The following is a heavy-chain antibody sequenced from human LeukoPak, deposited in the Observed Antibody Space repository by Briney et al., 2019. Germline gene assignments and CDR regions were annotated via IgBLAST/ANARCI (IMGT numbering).Heavy chain of an antibody. CDR2: ISYDGSNK. V-gene: IGHV3-30*18. Sequence: GGSLRLSCAASGFTFSSYGMHWVRQAPGKGLEWVAVISYDGSNKYYADSVKGRFTISRDNSKNTLYLQMNSLRAEDTAVFYCAKDREGYYYGSGRTYYYYFYMDVWGKGTTVTISS. D-gene: IGHD3-10*01. J-gene: IGHJ6*03. CDR3: AKDREGYYYGSGRTYYYYFYMDV. CDR1: GFTFSSYG.